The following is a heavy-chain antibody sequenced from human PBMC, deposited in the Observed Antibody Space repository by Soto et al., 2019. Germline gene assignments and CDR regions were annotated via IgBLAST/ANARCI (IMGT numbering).Heavy chain of an antibody. D-gene: IGHD4-17*01. Sequence: ASVKVSCKASGYTFTSYGISWVRQAPGQGLEWMGWISAYNGNTNYAQKLQGRVTMTTDTSTSTAYMELRSLGSDDTAVYYCARWDGGDYVSWFDPWGQGTLVTVSS. V-gene: IGHV1-18*01. CDR2: ISAYNGNT. CDR1: GYTFTSYG. J-gene: IGHJ5*02. CDR3: ARWDGGDYVSWFDP.